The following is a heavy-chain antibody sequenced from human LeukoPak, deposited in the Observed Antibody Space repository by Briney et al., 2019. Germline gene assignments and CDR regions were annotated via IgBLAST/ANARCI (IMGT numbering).Heavy chain of an antibody. CDR1: GYTFTSYA. CDR3: ARGRVITMVREPGGPPREKDYYYYYMDV. V-gene: IGHV1-3*03. CDR2: INAGNGNT. D-gene: IGHD3-10*01. Sequence: ASVKVSCKASGYTFTSYAMHWVRQAPGQRLECMGWINAGNGNTKYSQEFQGRVTITRDTSASTAYMELSSLRAEDTAVYYCARGRVITMVREPGGPPREKDYYYYYMDVWGKGTTVTISS. J-gene: IGHJ6*03.